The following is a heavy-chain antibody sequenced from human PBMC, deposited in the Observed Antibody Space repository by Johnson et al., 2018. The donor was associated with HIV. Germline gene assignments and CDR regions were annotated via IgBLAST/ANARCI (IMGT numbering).Heavy chain of an antibody. D-gene: IGHD1-26*01. CDR3: ARSSGSYLDDAFDI. CDR1: GFTFSSYA. J-gene: IGHJ3*02. Sequence: VQLVESGGGVVQPGGSLSLSCPASGFTFSSYAMDWVRQTPGKRLAWVSAVSAGGDHTYYADSVEGRFTISRDNSKNTLYLQMNSLRAEDTAVYYCARSSGSYLDDAFDIWGQGTMVTVSS. CDR2: VSAGGDHT. V-gene: IGHV3-23*04.